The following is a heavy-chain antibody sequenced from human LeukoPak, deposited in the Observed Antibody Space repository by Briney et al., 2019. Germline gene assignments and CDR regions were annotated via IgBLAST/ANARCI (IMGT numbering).Heavy chain of an antibody. CDR3: AKVTNWNYFDY. D-gene: IGHD1-20*01. Sequence: GGSLRLPCAASGLTFSSYAMSWVRQAPGKGLEWVSAISGSGGSTYYADSVKGRFTISRDNSKNTLYLQMNSLRAEDTAVYYCAKVTNWNYFDYWGQGTLVTVSS. CDR2: ISGSGGST. J-gene: IGHJ4*02. V-gene: IGHV3-23*01. CDR1: GLTFSSYA.